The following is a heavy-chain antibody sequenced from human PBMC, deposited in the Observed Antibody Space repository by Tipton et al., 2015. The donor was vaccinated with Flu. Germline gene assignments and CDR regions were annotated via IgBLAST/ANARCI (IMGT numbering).Heavy chain of an antibody. CDR2: ISYDGSNK. Sequence: SLRLSCEASGFTFSSYAMHWVRQAPGKGLEWVAVISYDGSNKYYADSVKGRFTISRDNSKNTLYLQMNILRAEDTALYYCARDGEGDAFDIWGQETLATVS. J-gene: IGHJ3*02. CDR1: GFTFSSYA. V-gene: IGHV3-30*04. CDR3: ARDGEGDAFDI. D-gene: IGHD7-27*01.